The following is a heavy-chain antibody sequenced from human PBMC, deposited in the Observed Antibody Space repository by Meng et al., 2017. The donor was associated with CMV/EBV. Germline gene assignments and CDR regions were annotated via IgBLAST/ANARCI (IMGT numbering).Heavy chain of an antibody. J-gene: IGHJ6*02. CDR2: MNPNSGNT. V-gene: IGHV1-8*03. CDR1: GYTFTGYD. D-gene: IGHD3-9*01. Sequence: ASVKVSCKASGYTFTGYDINWVRQATGQGLEWMGWMNPNSGNTGYAKKFQGRVTITRNSSISTAYMELSSLRSEDTAVYYCAREVGDGNDINYYYYYGMDVWGQGTTVTVSS. CDR3: AREVGDGNDINYYYYYGMDV.